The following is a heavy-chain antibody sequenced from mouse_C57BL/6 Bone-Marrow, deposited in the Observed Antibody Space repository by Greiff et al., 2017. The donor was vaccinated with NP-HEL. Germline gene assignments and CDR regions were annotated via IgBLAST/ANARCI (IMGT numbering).Heavy chain of an antibody. D-gene: IGHD2-4*01. Sequence: VQLQQSGPELVKPGASVKISCKASGYTFTDYYMNWVKQSHGKSLEWIGDINPNNGGTSYNQKFKDKATLTVDKSSSTAYMELRSLTSEDSAVYYCAIYDYDGDYFDYWGQGTTLTVSS. CDR2: INPNNGGT. V-gene: IGHV1-26*01. J-gene: IGHJ2*01. CDR3: AIYDYDGDYFDY. CDR1: GYTFTDYY.